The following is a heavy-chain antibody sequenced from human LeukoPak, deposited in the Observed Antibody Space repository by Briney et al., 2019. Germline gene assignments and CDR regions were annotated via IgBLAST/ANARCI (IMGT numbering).Heavy chain of an antibody. J-gene: IGHJ4*02. CDR1: GFTFSTSW. D-gene: IGHD3-10*01. CDR2: INPDGSGT. V-gene: IGHV3-74*01. Sequence: GGSLRLSCAASGFTFSTSWIHVVRQPPGKGLVWVSRINPDGSGTDYADSVKGRFTISRDNARNTLSLQMNSLRAEDTAMYYCVRNLGGPLDYWGQGTLVAVSS. CDR3: VRNLGGPLDY.